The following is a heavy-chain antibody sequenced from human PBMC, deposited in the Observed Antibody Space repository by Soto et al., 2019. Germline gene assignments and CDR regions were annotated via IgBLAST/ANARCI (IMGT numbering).Heavy chain of an antibody. CDR2: IGKTGDT. Sequence: EVQLVESGGDLVQPGGSLRLSCAASGFTFSSYDFHWVRQATGKGLEWVAGIGKTGDTYYADSVKGRFTFSRENAKKSLYLHMSSLRVGDTAVYYCTRGADGFDYWGQGTLVTVSS. CDR3: TRGADGFDY. J-gene: IGHJ4*02. D-gene: IGHD3-16*01. CDR1: GFTFSSYD. V-gene: IGHV3-13*01.